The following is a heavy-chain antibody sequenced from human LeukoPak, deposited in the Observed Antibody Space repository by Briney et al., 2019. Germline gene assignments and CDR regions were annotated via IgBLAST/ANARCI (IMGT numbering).Heavy chain of an antibody. V-gene: IGHV4-61*02. CDR2: IYTSGST. CDR3: ARVHSSDAFDI. D-gene: IGHD2-15*01. CDR1: GGSISSGSYY. J-gene: IGHJ3*02. Sequence: SQTLSLTCTVSGGSISSGSYYWSWIRQPAGKGLEWIGRIYTSGSTNCNPSLKSRVTISVYTSKNQFSLKLSSVTAADTAVYYCARVHSSDAFDIWGQGTMVTVSS.